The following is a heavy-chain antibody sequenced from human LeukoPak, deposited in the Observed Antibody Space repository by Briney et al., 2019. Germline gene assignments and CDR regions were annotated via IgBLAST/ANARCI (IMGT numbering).Heavy chain of an antibody. Sequence: PGGSLRLSCAASGFTFSNDWMCWVRQAPGKGLEWVAFIRYDGSNKYYADSVKGRFTISRDNSKSTLYLQMNSLRAEDTAVYYCAKDSGSGSYYIPEYFQHWGQGTLVTVSS. J-gene: IGHJ1*01. V-gene: IGHV3-30*02. CDR2: IRYDGSNK. D-gene: IGHD3-10*01. CDR1: GFTFSNDW. CDR3: AKDSGSGSYYIPEYFQH.